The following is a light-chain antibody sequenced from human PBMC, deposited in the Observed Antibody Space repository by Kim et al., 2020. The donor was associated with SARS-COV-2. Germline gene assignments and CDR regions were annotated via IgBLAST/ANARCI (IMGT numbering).Light chain of an antibody. CDR1: SSNIGSYT. Sequence: ELTQPPSASGTPGQRVTISCSGSSSNIGSYTVNWYHQLPGTAPKLLIYSNNQRPSGVPDRFSGSKSGTSASLAISGLQSEDEADYYCAAWDDSLNGWVFGGGTKLTVL. CDR3: AAWDDSLNGWV. CDR2: SNN. J-gene: IGLJ3*02. V-gene: IGLV1-44*01.